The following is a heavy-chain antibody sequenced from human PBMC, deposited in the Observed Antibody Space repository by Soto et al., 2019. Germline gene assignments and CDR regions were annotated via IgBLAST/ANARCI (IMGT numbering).Heavy chain of an antibody. CDR2: ISGSGGSA. CDR1: GFTFSSYA. CDR3: AKDSRYQPLGDLDY. D-gene: IGHD2-2*01. J-gene: IGHJ4*02. V-gene: IGHV3-23*01. Sequence: GGSLRLSCAASGFTFSSYAMSWVRQAPGKGLEWVSAISGSGGSAYYADSVKGRFTISRDNSKNTLYLQVNSLRAEDTAVYYCAKDSRYQPLGDLDYWGQGTLVTVSS.